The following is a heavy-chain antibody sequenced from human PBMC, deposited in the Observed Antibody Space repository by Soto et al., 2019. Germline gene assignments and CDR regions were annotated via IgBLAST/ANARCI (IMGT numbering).Heavy chain of an antibody. V-gene: IGHV1-3*01. CDR2: INAGNGNT. CDR1: GYTFTNYA. Sequence: QVQLVQSGAEVEKPGASVKVSCKASGYTFTNYAVHWVRQAPGQRLEWMGWINAGNGNTRFSQNLQGRVTITRDTSARTVYMELSSLRSEDTAVYYCARGHLAVVPVASWFYYGYVWGKGTTVTVSS. J-gene: IGHJ6*03. D-gene: IGHD2-2*01. CDR3: ARGHLAVVPVASWFYYGYV.